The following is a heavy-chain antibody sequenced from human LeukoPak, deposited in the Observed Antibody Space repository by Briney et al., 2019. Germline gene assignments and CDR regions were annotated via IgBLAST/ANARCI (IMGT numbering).Heavy chain of an antibody. CDR2: VYDDGSST. Sequence: QSGGSLRLSCAASGFSFNTYRMHWVRQGPGKGPVWVSHVYDDGSSTDYADFVRGRFTTSRDNTKNTGYLQMNRLRAEDTAVYYCARWNGNTLDYWGQGTLVTVSS. V-gene: IGHV3-74*01. D-gene: IGHD1-1*01. CDR1: GFSFNTYR. CDR3: ARWNGNTLDY. J-gene: IGHJ4*02.